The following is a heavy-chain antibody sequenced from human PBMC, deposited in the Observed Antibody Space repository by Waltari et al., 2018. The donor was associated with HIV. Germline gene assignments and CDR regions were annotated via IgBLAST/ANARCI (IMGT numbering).Heavy chain of an antibody. CDR3: ARRGSGWFDAFDI. D-gene: IGHD6-19*01. V-gene: IGHV4-39*01. J-gene: IGHJ3*02. CDR2: IYYSGIT. Sequence: QLQLQESGPGLVKPSETLSLTCTVSGGSISSSSYYWGWIRQPPGKGLEWIGSIYYSGITYYNPSLKSRVTISVDTSKNQFSLKLSSVTAADTAVYYCARRGSGWFDAFDIWGQGTMVTVSS. CDR1: GGSISSSSYY.